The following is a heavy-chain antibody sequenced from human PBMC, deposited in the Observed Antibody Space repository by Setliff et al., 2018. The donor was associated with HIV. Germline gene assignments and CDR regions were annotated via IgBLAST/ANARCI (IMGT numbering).Heavy chain of an antibody. CDR1: GYTLSELS. J-gene: IGHJ3*01. V-gene: IGHV1-8*01. CDR3: ARRIAFDV. Sequence: GASVKVSCKIYGYTLSELSMHWVRQAPGQGLEWMGWINPNSGNTGYAQKFQGRVTMTRDTSINTAYMELSSLRSEDTAVYYCARRIAFDVWGQGTMVTVSS. CDR2: INPNSGNT.